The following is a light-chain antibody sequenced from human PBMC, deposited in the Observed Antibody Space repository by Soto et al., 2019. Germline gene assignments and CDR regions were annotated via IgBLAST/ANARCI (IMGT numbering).Light chain of an antibody. Sequence: EIVLTQSPGTLCLSPGERATLSCRASQSVSSSYLAWYQQKPGQAPRLLIYGASSRATGIPDRFSGSGSGTDFTLTISRLEPEDFAVYYCQQYGSSPSTFGPGTKVDIK. V-gene: IGKV3-20*01. CDR3: QQYGSSPST. CDR1: QSVSSSY. CDR2: GAS. J-gene: IGKJ3*01.